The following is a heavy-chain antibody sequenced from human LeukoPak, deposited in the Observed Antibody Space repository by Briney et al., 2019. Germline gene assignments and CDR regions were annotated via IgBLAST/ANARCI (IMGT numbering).Heavy chain of an antibody. CDR3: VRSPGYSSGWFDY. CDR2: IYYTGST. CDR1: GXSISSFY. V-gene: IGHV4-59*08. J-gene: IGHJ5*01. Sequence: PSEALSLTCTVSGXSISSFYWSWIRQPPGKGLEYIGDIYYTGSTNYNPSLNSRVTMSVDTSKNQFSLKLTSVTAADTALYYCVRSPGYSSGWFDYWGHGTLVTVSS. D-gene: IGHD6-19*01.